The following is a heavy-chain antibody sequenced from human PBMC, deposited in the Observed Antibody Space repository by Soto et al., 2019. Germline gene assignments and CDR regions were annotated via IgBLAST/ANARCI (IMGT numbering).Heavy chain of an antibody. CDR2: ISYDGSNK. V-gene: IGHV3-30-3*01. Sequence: GGSLRLSCAASGFTFSSYAMHWVRQAPGKGLEWVAVISYDGSNKYYADSVKGRFTISRDNSKNTLYLQMNSLRAEDTAVYYCGRWLQDRGDYYYYGMDVWGQGTTVTVSS. D-gene: IGHD5-12*01. J-gene: IGHJ6*02. CDR1: GFTFSSYA. CDR3: GRWLQDRGDYYYYGMDV.